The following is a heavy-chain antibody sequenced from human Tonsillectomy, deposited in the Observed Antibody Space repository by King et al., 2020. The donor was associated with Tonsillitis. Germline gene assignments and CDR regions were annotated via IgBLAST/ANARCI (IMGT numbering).Heavy chain of an antibody. CDR1: GFTFSSYT. CDR2: MRYDGSDK. J-gene: IGHJ5*02. D-gene: IGHD3-22*01. V-gene: IGHV3-30*02. Sequence: VQLVESGGGVVQPGESLRLSCVASGFTFSSYTMHWVRQAPGKGLEWVAFMRYDGSDKSYADSVKGRFTISRDNSKSTLYLQMNSLRAEDTAVYYCAKDRSSGWCDHWGQGTLVTVSS. CDR3: AKDRSSGWCDH.